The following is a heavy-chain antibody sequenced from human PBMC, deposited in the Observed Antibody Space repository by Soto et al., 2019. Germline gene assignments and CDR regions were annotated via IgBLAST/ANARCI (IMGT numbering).Heavy chain of an antibody. V-gene: IGHV1-3*01. CDR3: ARSILTGYRPYDY. CDR2: INAGNGNT. CDR1: GYTFTSYA. J-gene: IGHJ4*02. Sequence: QVQLVQSGAEVKKPGASVKVSCKASGYTFTSYAMHWVRQAPGQRLEWMGWINAGNGNTKYSQKFQGRVTITRDTSASTAYMELSSLRSEDTAVYYCARSILTGYRPYDYWGQGTLVTVSS. D-gene: IGHD3-9*01.